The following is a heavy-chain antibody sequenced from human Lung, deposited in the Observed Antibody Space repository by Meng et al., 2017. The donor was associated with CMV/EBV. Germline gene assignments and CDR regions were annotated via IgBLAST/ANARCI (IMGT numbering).Heavy chain of an antibody. Sequence: GESMKISCAASGFAFNNYAMTWVRQAPGKGLEWVSTVTGSGAPTYYADSVMGRFTISRDNSRNTLSLERRSLRAEDTAIYYCASGNNAGQWIVVEYWGLGILVTVSS. CDR2: VTGSGAPT. CDR3: ASGNNAGQWIVVEY. D-gene: IGHD2-21*01. J-gene: IGHJ4*02. V-gene: IGHV3-23*01. CDR1: GFAFNNYA.